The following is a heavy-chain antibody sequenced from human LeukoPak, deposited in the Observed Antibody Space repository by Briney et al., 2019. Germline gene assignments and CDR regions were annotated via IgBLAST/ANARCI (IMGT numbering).Heavy chain of an antibody. D-gene: IGHD3-16*02. Sequence: NPSETLSLTCAVYGGSFSGYYWSWIRQPPGKGLEWIGEINHSGSTNYNPSLKSRVTISVDTSKNQFSLKLSSVTAADTAVYYWARGFPRLRWGELSLYLGAAGGNWFDPGGQGTLVTVSS. CDR1: GGSFSGYY. CDR3: ARGFPRLRWGELSLYLGAAGGNWFDP. V-gene: IGHV4-34*01. CDR2: INHSGST. J-gene: IGHJ5*02.